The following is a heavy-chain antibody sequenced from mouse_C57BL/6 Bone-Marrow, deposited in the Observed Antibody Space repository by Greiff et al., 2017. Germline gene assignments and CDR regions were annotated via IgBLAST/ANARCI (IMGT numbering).Heavy chain of an antibody. Sequence: EVQLQESGAELVRPGASVKLSCPASGFNIKDDYMHWVKQRPEQGLEWIGWIDPENGDTEYASKFQGKATITVDPSSNTAYLQLSSLTSEDTAVYYCTRIAYWGQGTLVTVSA. CDR2: IDPENGDT. CDR1: GFNIKDDY. V-gene: IGHV14-4*01. J-gene: IGHJ3*01. CDR3: TRIAY.